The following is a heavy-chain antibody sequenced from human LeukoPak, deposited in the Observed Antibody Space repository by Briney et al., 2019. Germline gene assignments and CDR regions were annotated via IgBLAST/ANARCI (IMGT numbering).Heavy chain of an antibody. J-gene: IGHJ3*02. CDR2: IYYSGST. CDR3: ASSRDGYNSDAFDI. CDR1: GGSISSYY. V-gene: IGHV4-59*01. D-gene: IGHD5-24*01. Sequence: SETLSLTCTVSGGSISSYYWSWIRQPPGEGLEWIGYIYYSGSTNYNPSLKSRVTISVDTSKNQFSLKLSSVTAADTAVYYCASSRDGYNSDAFDIWGQGTMVTVSS.